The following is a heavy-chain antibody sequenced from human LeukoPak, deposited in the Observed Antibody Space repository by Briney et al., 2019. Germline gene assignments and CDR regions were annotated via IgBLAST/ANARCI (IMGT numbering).Heavy chain of an antibody. CDR1: GFTFSSYS. Sequence: GGSLRLSCAASGFTFSSYSMNWVRQAPGKGLEWVSKISSSSSTIYYADSVKGRFTISRDNAKNSLFLQMNSLRAEDTAVYYCARGSSASGWFFDYWGQGTLVTVSS. D-gene: IGHD6-19*01. CDR3: ARGSSASGWFFDY. J-gene: IGHJ4*02. V-gene: IGHV3-48*01. CDR2: ISSSSSTI.